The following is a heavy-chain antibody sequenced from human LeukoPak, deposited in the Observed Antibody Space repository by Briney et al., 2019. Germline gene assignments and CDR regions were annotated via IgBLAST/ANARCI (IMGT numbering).Heavy chain of an antibody. CDR1: GGSISSYY. V-gene: IGHV4-59*01. CDR3: ARSSSWRYNDY. CDR2: IYYSGYT. Sequence: SETLSLTCTVSGGSISSYYWSWIRQPPGKGLEWIGHIYYSGYTNYNPSLKSRVTISVDTSKNQFSLKLSSVTAADTAVYYCARSSSWRYNDYWGQGTLVTVSS. J-gene: IGHJ4*02. D-gene: IGHD6-13*01.